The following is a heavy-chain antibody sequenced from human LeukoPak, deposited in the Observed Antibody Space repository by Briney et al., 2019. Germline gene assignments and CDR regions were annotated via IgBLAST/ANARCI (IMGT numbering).Heavy chain of an antibody. J-gene: IGHJ4*02. CDR1: GGSISGYY. V-gene: IGHV4-59*08. CDR3: ARYGSGTYPRFDY. D-gene: IGHD3-10*01. CDR2: IYNSGST. Sequence: PETLSLTCTVSGGSISGYYWSWIRQSPGKGLEWIAYIYNSGSTNYNPSLQSRVTISVDTSKNQFSLNLSSVTAADTAVYYCARYGSGTYPRFDYWGQGTLVTVSS.